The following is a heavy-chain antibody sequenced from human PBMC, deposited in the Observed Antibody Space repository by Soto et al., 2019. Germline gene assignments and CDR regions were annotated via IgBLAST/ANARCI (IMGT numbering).Heavy chain of an antibody. CDR2: IIPILGIA. J-gene: IGHJ4*02. CDR3: AMEYFSSTSCYRDY. V-gene: IGHV1-69*02. Sequence: QVQLVQSGAEVKKPGSSVKVSCKASGGTFSSYTISWVRQAPGQGLEWMGRIIPILGIANYAQKFQGRVTITADKSTSTAYMELSGLRSEDTAVYYCAMEYFSSTSCYRDYWGQGTLVTVSS. CDR1: GGTFSSYT. D-gene: IGHD2-2*02.